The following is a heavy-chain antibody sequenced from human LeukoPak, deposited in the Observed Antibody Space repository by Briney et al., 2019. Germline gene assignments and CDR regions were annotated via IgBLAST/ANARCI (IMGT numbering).Heavy chain of an antibody. V-gene: IGHV4-34*01. J-gene: IGHJ6*02. CDR2: INHSGST. D-gene: IGHD1-26*01. CDR3: ARAPTIPTSGGYFGLTYGMDL. Sequence: SETLSLTCAAYRGSFSGYYWIWIRQSPGKGLEGIGEINHSGSTNYNPSLKSRVTISVDTSKKQFSLELRSVTAADTAVFYCARAPTIPTSGGYFGLTYGMDLWGQGTTVTASS. CDR1: RGSFSGYY.